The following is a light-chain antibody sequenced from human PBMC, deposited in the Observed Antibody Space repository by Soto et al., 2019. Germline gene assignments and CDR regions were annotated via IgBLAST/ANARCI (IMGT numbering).Light chain of an antibody. J-gene: IGKJ1*01. CDR3: QQYNNGPPWT. CDR2: AAS. V-gene: IGKV3-15*01. CDR1: QSIGSN. Sequence: EIVMTQSPATLSVSPGERATLSCRASQSIGSNLAWYQQKPGQAPRLLIYAASISATDFPARFSGSGSGTEFTLTISGLQSDDFSVDFCQQYNNGPPWTFGEGTKVEVK.